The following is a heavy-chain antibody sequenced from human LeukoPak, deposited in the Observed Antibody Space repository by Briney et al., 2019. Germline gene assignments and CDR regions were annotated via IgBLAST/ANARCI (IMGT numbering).Heavy chain of an antibody. CDR2: ISGSGKFP. Sequence: PGGSLRLSCAASGFTFSSYAMTWVRQAPGKGLEWVSVISGSGKFPSYADSVKGRFTISRDNAKNTLYLQMNSLEAEDTAMYYCAKIANFYDISGFYGWGQGTLVTVSS. D-gene: IGHD3-22*01. CDR3: AKIANFYDISGFYG. J-gene: IGHJ4*02. V-gene: IGHV3-23*01. CDR1: GFTFSSYA.